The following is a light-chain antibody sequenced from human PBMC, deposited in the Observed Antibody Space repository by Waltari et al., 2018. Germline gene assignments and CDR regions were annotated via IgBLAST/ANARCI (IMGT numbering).Light chain of an antibody. CDR2: DVT. Sequence: HSALTQTASVAGSPGQSFTISCTGIGSAGGAADYVSWFQHLPGTSPQVIIYDVTNRPSGVSDRFSASKSANTASLTISGLQPEDEGHYYCASQTIDGVVLFGVGTKVTVL. J-gene: IGLJ2*01. CDR3: ASQTIDGVVL. V-gene: IGLV2-14*03. CDR1: GSAGGAADY.